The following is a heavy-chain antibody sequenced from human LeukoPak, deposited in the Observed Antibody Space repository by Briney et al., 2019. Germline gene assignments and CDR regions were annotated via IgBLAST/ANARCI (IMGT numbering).Heavy chain of an antibody. J-gene: IGHJ1*01. CDR3: ATVSYYYDSSGYQGYFQH. D-gene: IGHD3-22*01. V-gene: IGHV1-24*01. CDR1: EYTLTELS. CDR2: FDPEDGET. Sequence: ASVKVSCKVSEYTLTELSMHWVRQAPGKGLEWMGGFDPEDGETIYAQKFQGRVTMTEDTSTGTAYMELSSLRSEDTAMYYCATVSYYYDSSGYQGYFQHWGQGTLVTVSS.